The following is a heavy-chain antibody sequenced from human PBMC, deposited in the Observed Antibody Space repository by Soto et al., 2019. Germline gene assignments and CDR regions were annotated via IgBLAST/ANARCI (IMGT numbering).Heavy chain of an antibody. CDR3: ARHDPSGYYYGMDV. J-gene: IGHJ6*02. Sequence: SETLSLTCTVSGGSISSSSYYWGWIRQPPGKGLEWIGSIYYSGSTYYNPSLKSRVTISVDTSKNQFSLKLSSVTAADTAVYYCARHDPSGYYYGMDVWGQGTTVTVSS. V-gene: IGHV4-39*01. CDR2: IYYSGST. CDR1: GGSISSSSYY.